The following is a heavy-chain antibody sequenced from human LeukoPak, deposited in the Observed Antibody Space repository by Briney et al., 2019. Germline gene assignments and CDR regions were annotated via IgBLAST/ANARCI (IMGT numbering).Heavy chain of an antibody. CDR3: ARGGVTFGGAYYMDV. D-gene: IGHD3-16*01. J-gene: IGHJ6*03. Sequence: ASVKVSCKASGYTFTDYFMNWVRQAPGQGLEGMGWINPKSGGTVYAQKFQGRVTMTRDTSISTAYMELSRLRSDDTAVYYCARGGVTFGGAYYMDVWGKGTTVTVSS. V-gene: IGHV1-2*02. CDR2: INPKSGGT. CDR1: GYTFTDYF.